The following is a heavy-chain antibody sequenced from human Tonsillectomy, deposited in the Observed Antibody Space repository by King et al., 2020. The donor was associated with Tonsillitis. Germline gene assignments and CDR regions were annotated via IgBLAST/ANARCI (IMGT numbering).Heavy chain of an antibody. V-gene: IGHV3-11*01. CDR2: IGSITTVT. CDR1: GFTFTDYY. J-gene: IGHJ6*02. CDR3: ARHHRLYGMDV. Sequence: VQLVESGGGLVKPGASLRLSCEASGFTFTDYYMSWIRQAPGKGLEWVAHIGSITTVTYYADSLKGRFTLSRDNAKNSVSLQMNSLRVEDTAVYFCARHHRLYGMDVWGQGTTVTVSS.